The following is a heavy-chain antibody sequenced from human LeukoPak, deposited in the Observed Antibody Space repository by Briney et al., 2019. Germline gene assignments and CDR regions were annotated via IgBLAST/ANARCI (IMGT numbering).Heavy chain of an antibody. J-gene: IGHJ4*02. CDR3: ARVLGTIFGVVIPFDY. CDR2: FNPNSGGT. V-gene: IGHV1-2*02. D-gene: IGHD3-3*01. Sequence: ASVRVSCKASGYTFTGYYMHWGRHAPGQGLGWGGWFNPNSGGTNYAQKFQGRVTMTRDTSISTAYMELSRLRSDDTAVYYCARVLGTIFGVVIPFDYWGQGTLVTVSS. CDR1: GYTFTGYY.